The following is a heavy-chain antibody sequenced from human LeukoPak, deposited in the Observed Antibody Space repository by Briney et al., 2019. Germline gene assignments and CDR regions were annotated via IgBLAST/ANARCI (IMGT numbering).Heavy chain of an antibody. Sequence: SETLSLTCTVSGGSINTPNYYWGWIRQTPGKGLEWIGNIFYSGGTYYSPSLKSRVTISGDTSKNQFSLRLSSVTAADTAVYYCARASYSYDINGWVPFDYWGQGTLVTVSS. D-gene: IGHD3-22*01. CDR3: ARASYSYDINGWVPFDY. CDR1: GGSINTPNYY. CDR2: IFYSGGT. V-gene: IGHV4-39*07. J-gene: IGHJ4*02.